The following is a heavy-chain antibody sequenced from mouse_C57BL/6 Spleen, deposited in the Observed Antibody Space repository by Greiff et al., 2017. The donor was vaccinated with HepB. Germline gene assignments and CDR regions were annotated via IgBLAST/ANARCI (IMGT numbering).Heavy chain of an antibody. CDR1: GYTFTSYW. CDR3: AREGFLLYYDAMDY. D-gene: IGHD1-1*01. CDR2: IYPSDSET. Sequence: QVQLQQPGAELVRPGSSVKLSCKASGYTFTSYWMDWVKQRPGQGLEWIGNIYPSDSETHYNQKFKDKATLTVDKSSSTAYMQLSSLTSEDSAVYYCAREGFLLYYDAMDYWGQGTSVTVSS. J-gene: IGHJ4*01. V-gene: IGHV1-61*01.